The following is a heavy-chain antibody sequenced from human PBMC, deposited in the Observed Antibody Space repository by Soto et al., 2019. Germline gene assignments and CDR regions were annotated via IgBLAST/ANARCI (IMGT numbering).Heavy chain of an antibody. J-gene: IGHJ4*02. CDR1: GYTFSKYW. CDR2: IYPGDSDA. V-gene: IGHV5-51*01. D-gene: IGHD3-10*01. Sequence: GESLKISCNGSGYTFSKYWIGWVRQTPGKGLEWMGMIYPGDSDARYSPSFEGQVTFSVDKSINTAYLQWNSLKASDTAMYYCARKGGEYNTMSDYWGPGTLVTVSS. CDR3: ARKGGEYNTMSDY.